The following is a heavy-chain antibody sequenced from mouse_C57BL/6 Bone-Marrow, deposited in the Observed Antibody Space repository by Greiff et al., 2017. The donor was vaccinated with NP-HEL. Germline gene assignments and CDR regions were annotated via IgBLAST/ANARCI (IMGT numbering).Heavy chain of an antibody. J-gene: IGHJ1*03. CDR2: ISYSGST. D-gene: IGHD1-1*01. CDR1: GYSITSDY. Sequence: EVQLVESGPGLAKPSQTLSLTCSVTGYSITSDYWNWIRKFPGNKLEYMGYISYSGSTYYNPSLKSRISITRDTSKNQYYLQLNSVTTEDTATYYCARSDPLSTVVDWYFDVWGTGTTVTVSS. V-gene: IGHV3-8*01. CDR3: ARSDPLSTVVDWYFDV.